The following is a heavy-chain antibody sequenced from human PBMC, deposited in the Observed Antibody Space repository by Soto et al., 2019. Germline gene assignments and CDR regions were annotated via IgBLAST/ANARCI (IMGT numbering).Heavy chain of an antibody. CDR1: GYTFTSYG. Sequence: ASVKVSCKASGYTFTSYGISWVRQAPGQGLEWMGWISAYNGNTNYAQKLQGRVTMTTDTSTSTAYMELRSLRSDDTAVYYCARDAPILGYCSSTSCVDYWGQGTLVTVSS. J-gene: IGHJ4*02. CDR3: ARDAPILGYCSSTSCVDY. V-gene: IGHV1-18*01. CDR2: ISAYNGNT. D-gene: IGHD2-2*01.